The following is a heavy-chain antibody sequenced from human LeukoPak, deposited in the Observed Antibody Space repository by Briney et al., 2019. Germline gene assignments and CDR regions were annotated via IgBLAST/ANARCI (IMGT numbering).Heavy chain of an antibody. D-gene: IGHD6-13*01. Sequence: GGSLRLSCAASGFTFSSYGMSWVRQAPGKGLEWVSAIGGSGDKTYYADSVKGRSTISRDNSKNTLYLQMNSLRAEDTAIYYCTKALAGPEYSSSWKFGYNWFDPLGPGNPGHRLL. CDR2: IGGSGDKT. V-gene: IGHV3-23*01. CDR1: GFTFSSYG. CDR3: TKALAGPEYSSSWKFGYNWFDP. J-gene: IGHJ5*02.